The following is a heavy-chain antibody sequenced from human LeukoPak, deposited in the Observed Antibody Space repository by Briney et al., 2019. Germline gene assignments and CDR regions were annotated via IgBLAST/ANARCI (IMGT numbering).Heavy chain of an antibody. CDR3: ARDYRTNYDILTGYYGPRPYFQH. CDR1: GFTFSSYA. J-gene: IGHJ1*01. CDR2: ISGSGGST. Sequence: GGSLRLSCAASGFTFSSYAMSWVRQAPGKGLEWVSAISGSGGSTYYADSVKGRFTIPRDNSKNTLYLQMNSLRAEDTAVYYCARDYRTNYDILTGYYGPRPYFQHWGQGTLVTVSS. D-gene: IGHD3-9*01. V-gene: IGHV3-23*01.